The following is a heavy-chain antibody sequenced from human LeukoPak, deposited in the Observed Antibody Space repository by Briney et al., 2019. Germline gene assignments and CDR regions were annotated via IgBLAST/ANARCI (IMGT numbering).Heavy chain of an antibody. V-gene: IGHV1-69*01. J-gene: IGHJ4*02. CDR3: ARPRGYSYGYGGPFDY. Sequence: ASVKVSCKASGGTFGSYAISWVRQAPGQGLEWMGGIIPIFGTANYAQKFQGRVTITADESTSTAYMELSSLRSEDTAVYYCARPRGYSYGYGGPFDYWGQGTLVTVSS. CDR2: IIPIFGTA. CDR1: GGTFGSYA. D-gene: IGHD5-18*01.